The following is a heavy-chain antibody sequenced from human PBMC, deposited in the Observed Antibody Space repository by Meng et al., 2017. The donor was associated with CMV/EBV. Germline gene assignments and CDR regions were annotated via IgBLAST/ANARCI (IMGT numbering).Heavy chain of an antibody. D-gene: IGHD2-2*02. Sequence: ASVKVSCKASGYTFTSYDINWVRQAIGQGLEWMGWMNPNSGNTGYAQKFQGRVTMTRNTSISTAYMELSSLRSEDTAVYYCARAPSPLYCSSTSCYTGGMDVWGQGTTVTVSS. CDR2: MNPNSGNT. V-gene: IGHV1-8*01. CDR3: ARAPSPLYCSSTSCYTGGMDV. J-gene: IGHJ6*02. CDR1: GYTFTSYD.